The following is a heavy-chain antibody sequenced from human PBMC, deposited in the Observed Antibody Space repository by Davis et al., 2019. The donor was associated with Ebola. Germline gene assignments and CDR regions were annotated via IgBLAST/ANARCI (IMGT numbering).Heavy chain of an antibody. D-gene: IGHD2-21*01. J-gene: IGHJ4*02. V-gene: IGHV1-46*01. CDR1: GYTFISYY. CDR3: ARGGVAYSDLDY. CDR2: INPSGGST. Sequence: AASVKVSCKASGYTFISYYMHWMRQAPGQGLEWMGVINPSGGSTTYAQKFQGRVTMTRDTSTSTVYMELSSLRSEDTAVYYCARGGVAYSDLDYWGQGTLVAVSS.